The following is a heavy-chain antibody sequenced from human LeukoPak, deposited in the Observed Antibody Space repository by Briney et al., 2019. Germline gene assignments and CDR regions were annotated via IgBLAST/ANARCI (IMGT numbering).Heavy chain of an antibody. V-gene: IGHV5-51*01. CDR3: ARRSGGAYYYDSSGYSGPYWYFDL. CDR2: IYPGDSDT. CDR1: GYSFTSYW. D-gene: IGHD3-22*01. J-gene: IGHJ2*01. Sequence: PGESLKISCKGSGYSFTSYWIGWVRQMPGKGLEWMGIIYPGDSDTRYSPSFQGQVTISADKSISTAYLQWSSLKASDTAMYYCARRSGGAYYYDSSGYSGPYWYFDLWGRGTLVTVSS.